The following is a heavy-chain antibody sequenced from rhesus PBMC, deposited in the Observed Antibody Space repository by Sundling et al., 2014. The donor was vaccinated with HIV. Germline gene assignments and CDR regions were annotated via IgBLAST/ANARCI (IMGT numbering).Heavy chain of an antibody. D-gene: IGHD6-31*01. CDR2: IYGSDSNT. J-gene: IGHJ4*01. V-gene: IGHV4-169*02. CDR3: ARDAGAAAGTGADY. CDR1: GGSISSNY. Sequence: QVQLQGSGPAVVKPSETLSLTCAVYGGSISSNYWSWIRQAPGKRLEWIGYIYGSDSNTDYNPSLKSRVTLSVDTSKNQLSLRLTSVTAADTAVYYCARDAGAAAGTGADYWGQGVLVTVSS.